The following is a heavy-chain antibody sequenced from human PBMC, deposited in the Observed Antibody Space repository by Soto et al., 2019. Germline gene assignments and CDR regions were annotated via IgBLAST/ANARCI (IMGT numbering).Heavy chain of an antibody. CDR1: GFTFGNCG. Sequence: AGALRLPCEPSGFTFGNCGMGCVRQAPGKGLYWVSGISSSRRRAYYAHSVRGQFTISSANSKIPLYLQMNTMSADDTPVHYCAKGGKSGRVIEYFDYWGQGSLVTVSS. CDR2: ISSSRRRA. D-gene: IGHD1-1*01. J-gene: IGHJ4*02. CDR3: AKGGKSGRVIEYFDY. V-gene: IGHV3-23*01.